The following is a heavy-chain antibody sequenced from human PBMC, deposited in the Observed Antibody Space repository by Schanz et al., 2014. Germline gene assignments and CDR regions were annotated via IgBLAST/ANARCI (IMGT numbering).Heavy chain of an antibody. Sequence: QILLVQPGPEVKKLGASVTVSCKASGYDFRIYAYSWVRQAPGQGPEWIGWISGYTGDTKYAQKFQHRVNMTTDRTTSTVYMELRSLRFDDTAVYFCARDNGRIPAANSFDYWGQGTRVTVSS. J-gene: IGHJ4*02. CDR3: ARDNGRIPAANSFDY. V-gene: IGHV1-18*01. D-gene: IGHD1-26*01. CDR2: ISGYTGDT. CDR1: GYDFRIYA.